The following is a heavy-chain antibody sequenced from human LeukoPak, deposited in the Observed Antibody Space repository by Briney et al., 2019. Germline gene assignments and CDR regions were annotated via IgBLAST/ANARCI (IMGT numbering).Heavy chain of an antibody. V-gene: IGHV3-23*01. J-gene: IGHJ4*02. D-gene: IGHD3-3*01. CDR2: INGSGGST. CDR1: GFTFSNYA. CDR3: AKDSSGDYDFWSGYYRVYFDY. Sequence: GGSLRLSCAASGFTFSNYAMSWVRQAPGKGLEWVSVINGSGGSTYYADSVKSRFTISRDNSKNTLYLQMNSLRAEDTAVYYCAKDSSGDYDFWSGYYRVYFDYWGQGTLVTVSS.